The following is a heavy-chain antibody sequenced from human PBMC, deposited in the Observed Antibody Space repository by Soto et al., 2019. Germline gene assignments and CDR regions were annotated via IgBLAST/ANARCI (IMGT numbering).Heavy chain of an antibody. J-gene: IGHJ6*03. CDR1: GGSISSYY. CDR3: ARLAYSSSEAYYYYYMDV. V-gene: IGHV4-59*08. Sequence: SETLSLTCTVSGGSISSYYWSWIRQPPGKGLEWIGYIYYSGSTNYNPSLKSRVTISVDTSKNQFSLKLSSVTAADTAVYYCARLAYSSSEAYYYYYMDVWGKGTTVTVSS. D-gene: IGHD6-6*01. CDR2: IYYSGST.